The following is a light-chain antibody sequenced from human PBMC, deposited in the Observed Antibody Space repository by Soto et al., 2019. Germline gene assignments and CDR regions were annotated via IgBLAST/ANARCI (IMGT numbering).Light chain of an antibody. J-gene: IGKJ5*01. V-gene: IGKV3-20*01. CDR2: GAS. CDR1: QSVSSY. CDR3: QHFGGTTFT. Sequence: VVLTQSPATLSLSPGERATLSFRASQSVSSYLACYQQRPGQTPSLLIYGASTGATGIPDRFSGSGSGTHFTLTISRLEPGDFAVYYCQHFGGTTFTFGQGTRLEIK.